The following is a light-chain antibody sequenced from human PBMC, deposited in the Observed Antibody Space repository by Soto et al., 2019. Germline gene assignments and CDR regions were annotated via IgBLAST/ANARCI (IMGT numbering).Light chain of an antibody. CDR3: LQFAHFPRT. V-gene: IGKV2-24*01. CDR1: QILVYSDGNTY. J-gene: IGKJ1*01. CDR2: QVS. Sequence: EIVLTQTPLSSPLTLGQSASISCWPSQILVYSDGNTYLGWLQQRPGQPPRLLIYQVSNRFSGVPERFSGSGAGTDFTLKISRVEAEDVGVYYCLQFAHFPRTFGQGTKVEIK.